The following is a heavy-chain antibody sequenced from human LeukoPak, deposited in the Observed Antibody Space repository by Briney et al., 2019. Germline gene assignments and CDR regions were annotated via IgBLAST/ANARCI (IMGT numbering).Heavy chain of an antibody. CDR1: GGSISDSSYY. CDR3: ASTIAAAGPFDY. Sequence: SETLSLTCTVSGGSISDSSYYWGWIRQPPGKGLEWIGSIYYSGSTYYNPSLKSRVTISVDTSKNQFSLKLSSVTAADTAVYYCASTIAAAGPFDYWGQGTLVTVSS. CDR2: IYYSGST. V-gene: IGHV4-39*01. J-gene: IGHJ4*02. D-gene: IGHD6-13*01.